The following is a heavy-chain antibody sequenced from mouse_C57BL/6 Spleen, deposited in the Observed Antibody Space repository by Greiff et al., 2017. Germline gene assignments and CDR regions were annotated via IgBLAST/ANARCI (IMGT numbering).Heavy chain of an antibody. V-gene: IGHV1-54*01. Sequence: QVQLKESGAELVRPGTSVKVSCKASGYAFTNYLIEWVKQRPGQGLEWIGVINPGSGGTNYNEQFKGKETLTADKSSSTAYMQLSSLTSEDSAVYFCARRRGCYWYFDVWGTGTTVTVSS. CDR2: INPGSGGT. J-gene: IGHJ1*03. CDR1: GYAFTNYL. CDR3: ARRRGCYWYFDV.